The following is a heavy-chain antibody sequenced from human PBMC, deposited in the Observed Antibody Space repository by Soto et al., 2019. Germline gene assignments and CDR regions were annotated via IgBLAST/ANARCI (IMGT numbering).Heavy chain of an antibody. CDR1: GDTFNSYV. D-gene: IGHD6-25*01. J-gene: IGHJ1*01. Sequence: QVQLVQSGAEVKRPGSSVKVSCESSGDTFNSYVISWVRQAPGQGLEWMGGIIPIIGVTHYAQKFQGRVTISAPSSPGIAHLASTNRGTAETTAALGCRVKDYF. CDR3: CRVKDYF. V-gene: IGHV1-69*17. CDR2: IIPIIGVT.